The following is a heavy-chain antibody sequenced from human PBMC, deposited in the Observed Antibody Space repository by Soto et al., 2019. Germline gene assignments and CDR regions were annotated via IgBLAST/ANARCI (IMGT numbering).Heavy chain of an antibody. Sequence: KPPETLSLTCTVSGGSIINYYWTWIRQAAGKGLEWVGRIYSSGSASYNPSLKSRLTMSVDTSKNQITLKLTSVTAADTALYYCARQTTYSSSWFDYWGHGTLVTVSS. CDR2: IYSSGSA. V-gene: IGHV4-4*07. J-gene: IGHJ5*01. D-gene: IGHD6-13*01. CDR1: GGSIINYY. CDR3: ARQTTYSSSWFDY.